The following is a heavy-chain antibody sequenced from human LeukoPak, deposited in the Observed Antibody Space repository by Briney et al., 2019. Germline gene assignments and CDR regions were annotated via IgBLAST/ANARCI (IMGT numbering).Heavy chain of an antibody. Sequence: PGGSLRLSCAASGFTFSSYSMTWVRQAPGKGLEWVSYISSSSSTIYYADSVKGRFTISRDNAKNSLYLQMNSLRAEDTAVYYCARDILTGSQSRFQHWGQGVQVTVS. J-gene: IGHJ1*01. V-gene: IGHV3-48*04. CDR1: GFTFSSYS. CDR2: ISSSSSTI. CDR3: ARDILTGSQSRFQH. D-gene: IGHD3-9*01.